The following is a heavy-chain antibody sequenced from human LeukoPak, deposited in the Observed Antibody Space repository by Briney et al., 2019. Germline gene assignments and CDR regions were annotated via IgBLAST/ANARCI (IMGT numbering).Heavy chain of an antibody. Sequence: GGSLRLSCAASGFTFSSYAMHWVRQAPGKGLEYVSAISSNGGSTYYANSVKGRFTISRDNSKNTLYLQMGSLRAEDMAVYYCARGYSGYDLFYYYYYYIDVWGKGTTVTVSS. CDR2: ISSNGGST. J-gene: IGHJ6*03. V-gene: IGHV3-64*01. CDR3: ARGYSGYDLFYYYYYYIDV. CDR1: GFTFSSYA. D-gene: IGHD5-12*01.